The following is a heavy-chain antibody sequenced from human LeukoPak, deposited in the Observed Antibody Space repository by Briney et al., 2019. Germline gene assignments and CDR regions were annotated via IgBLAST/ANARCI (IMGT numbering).Heavy chain of an antibody. V-gene: IGHV3-53*01. D-gene: IGHD2-2*01. Sequence: PGGSLRLSCAASGFTVSSNYMSWVRQAPGKGLEWVSVIYSGGSTYYADSVKGRFTISRDNSKNTLYLQMNSLRAEDTAVYYCARGRPDCSSTSCYLYYNYYYMDVWGKGTTVTVSS. CDR3: ARGRPDCSSTSCYLYYNYYYMDV. CDR2: IYSGGST. J-gene: IGHJ6*03. CDR1: GFTVSSNY.